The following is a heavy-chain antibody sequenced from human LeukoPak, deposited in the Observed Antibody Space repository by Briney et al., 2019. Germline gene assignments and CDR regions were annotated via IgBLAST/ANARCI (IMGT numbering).Heavy chain of an antibody. CDR1: GGSISNYY. J-gene: IGHJ5*02. Sequence: PSETLSLTCTVSGGSISNYYWSWIRQPPGKGLEWIGYISYSGSTNYNPSLKSRVTISVDTSKNQFSLKLSSVTAADTAVYYCARDSPRLEWLFTGFDPWGQGTLVTVSS. V-gene: IGHV4-59*01. D-gene: IGHD3-3*01. CDR3: ARDSPRLEWLFTGFDP. CDR2: ISYSGST.